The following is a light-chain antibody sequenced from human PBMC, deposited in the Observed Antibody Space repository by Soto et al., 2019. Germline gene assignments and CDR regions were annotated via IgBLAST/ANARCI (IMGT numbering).Light chain of an antibody. CDR3: QHYNSYSEA. CDR2: KVS. CDR1: QSPSTW. V-gene: IGKV1-5*03. J-gene: IGKJ1*01. Sequence: IQMSQSPATLSASVGDRVIITCRASQSPSTWLAWYQQKPGKAPKLLVFKVSSLESGVPSRFSGSGSGTEFTLTISSLQPDDFAPYYCQHYNSYSEAFGQGTKVDIK.